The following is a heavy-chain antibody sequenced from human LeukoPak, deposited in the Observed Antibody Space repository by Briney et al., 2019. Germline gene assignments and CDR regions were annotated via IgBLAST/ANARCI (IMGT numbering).Heavy chain of an antibody. CDR3: ARAQGSGLTDY. J-gene: IGHJ4*02. V-gene: IGHV4-59*01. D-gene: IGHD3/OR15-3a*01. CDR1: GGSISSYY. Sequence: SETLSLTCTVSGGSISSYYWSWIRQPPGKGLEWIGYIYYSGTTHYNPSLESRVTISLDTSKNQFSLKLSSVNAADTAVYYCARAQGSGLTDYWGQGTLVTVSS. CDR2: IYYSGTT.